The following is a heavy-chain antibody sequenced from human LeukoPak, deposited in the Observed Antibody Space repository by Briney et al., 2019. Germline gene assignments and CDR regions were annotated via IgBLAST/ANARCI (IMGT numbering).Heavy chain of an antibody. CDR2: IYYSGAT. J-gene: IGHJ4*02. V-gene: IGHV4-59*11. CDR1: GGSISSHY. D-gene: IGHD1-26*01. Sequence: SETLSLTCSVSGGSISSHYWSWIRQPPGKGPEWIGYIYYSGATNYNPSLISRVTISVDTSKNQFSLKLSSVTAADTAVYYCARDLGREATVDYWGQGTLVTVSS. CDR3: ARDLGREATVDY.